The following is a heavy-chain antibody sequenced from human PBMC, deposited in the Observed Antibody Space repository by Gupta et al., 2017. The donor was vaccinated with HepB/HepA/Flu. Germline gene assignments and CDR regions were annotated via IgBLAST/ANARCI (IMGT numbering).Heavy chain of an antibody. V-gene: IGHV3-23*01. J-gene: IGHJ4*02. CDR1: GFPFSYYA. Sequence: EVQLLESGGGLVQPGGSLRLSCAASGFPFSYYAMSWVRQAPGKGLEWVSDISDSGGNTYYADSVKGRFTISRDNSKNTLYLHMNSLRAEDTAVYFCAKELYSGSFFDYWGQGTLVTVSS. CDR2: ISDSGGNT. CDR3: AKELYSGSFFDY. D-gene: IGHD1-26*01.